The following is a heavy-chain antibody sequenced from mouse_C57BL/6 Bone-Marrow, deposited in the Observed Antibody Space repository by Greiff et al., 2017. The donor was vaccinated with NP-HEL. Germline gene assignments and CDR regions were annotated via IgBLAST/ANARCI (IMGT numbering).Heavy chain of an antibody. Sequence: EVQLQQSGPELVKPGASVKISCKASGYTFTDYYMNWVKQSHGKSLEWIGDINPNNGGTSYNQKFKGTATLTVEKSSSTAYMELRSLTSEDSAVYYCARSWDGWYFDVWGTGTTVTVSS. CDR3: ARSWDGWYFDV. CDR1: GYTFTDYY. D-gene: IGHD4-1*01. CDR2: INPNNGGT. J-gene: IGHJ1*03. V-gene: IGHV1-26*01.